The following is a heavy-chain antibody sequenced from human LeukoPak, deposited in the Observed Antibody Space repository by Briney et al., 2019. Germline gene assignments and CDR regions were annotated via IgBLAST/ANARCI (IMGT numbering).Heavy chain of an antibody. D-gene: IGHD6-19*01. CDR1: GFTFSTYA. CDR2: ISFDGNNK. V-gene: IGHV3-30-3*01. J-gene: IGHJ4*02. CDR3: AKDRGEQWLATSFDY. Sequence: PGRSLRLSCAASGFTFSTYAIHWVRQAPGKGLEWVSVISFDGNNKYYADSVKGRFTISRDNSKNTLYLQMNSLRPEDTAVYYCAKDRGEQWLATSFDYWGQGTLVTVSS.